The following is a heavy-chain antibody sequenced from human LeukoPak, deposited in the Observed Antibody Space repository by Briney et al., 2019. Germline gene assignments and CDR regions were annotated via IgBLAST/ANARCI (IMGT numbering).Heavy chain of an antibody. J-gene: IGHJ3*02. Sequence: ASVKVSCKASGYTFTSYAMNWVRQAPGQGLEWMGWINTNTGNPTYAQGFTGRFVFSLDTSVSTAYLQISSLKAEDTAVYYCARDLQMKASYYDFWSGSVDAFDIWGQGTMVTVSS. CDR2: INTNTGNP. V-gene: IGHV7-4-1*02. D-gene: IGHD3-3*01. CDR3: ARDLQMKASYYDFWSGSVDAFDI. CDR1: GYTFTSYA.